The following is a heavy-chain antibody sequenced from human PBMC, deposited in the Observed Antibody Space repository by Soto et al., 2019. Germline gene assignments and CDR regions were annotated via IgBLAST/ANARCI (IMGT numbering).Heavy chain of an antibody. CDR3: ARGIQLWSSFDY. CDR2: ISYDGSNK. D-gene: IGHD5-18*01. J-gene: IGHJ4*02. Sequence: QVQLVESGGGVVQPGRSLRLSCAASGYTFSSYAMHWVRQAPGKGLEWVAVISYDGSNKYYADSVKGRFTISRDNSKNTLYLQMNSLRAEDTAVYYCARGIQLWSSFDYWDQGTLVTVSS. CDR1: GYTFSSYA. V-gene: IGHV3-30-3*01.